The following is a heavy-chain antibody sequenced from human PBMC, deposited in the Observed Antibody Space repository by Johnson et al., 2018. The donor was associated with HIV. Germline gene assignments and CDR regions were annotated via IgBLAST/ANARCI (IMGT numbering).Heavy chain of an antibody. Sequence: VQLVESGGGLVKPGGSLRLSCAASGFTFSNAWMSWVRQAPGKGLEWVGCIKSKTDSGTTDYAAPVNVRFTISRDDSKNTLYLQMNSLRTEDSALYYCAKDFGSGWADAFDIWGQGTGVTISS. CDR2: IKSKTDSGTT. D-gene: IGHD6-19*01. J-gene: IGHJ3*02. CDR1: GFTFSNAW. CDR3: AKDFGSGWADAFDI. V-gene: IGHV3-15*05.